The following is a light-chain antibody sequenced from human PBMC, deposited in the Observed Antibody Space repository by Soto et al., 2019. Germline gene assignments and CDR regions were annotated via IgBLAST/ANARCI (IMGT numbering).Light chain of an antibody. CDR3: QQYGSSPRVT. Sequence: EIVLTQSPGTLYLSPGERATLSCRASQSVSSSYLAWYQQKPGQAPRLIIYGASSRATGIPDRFSGSGSGTDFTLTISRLEPEEFAVYYCQQYGSSPRVTFGGGTKVEIK. CDR2: GAS. J-gene: IGKJ4*01. V-gene: IGKV3-20*01. CDR1: QSVSSSY.